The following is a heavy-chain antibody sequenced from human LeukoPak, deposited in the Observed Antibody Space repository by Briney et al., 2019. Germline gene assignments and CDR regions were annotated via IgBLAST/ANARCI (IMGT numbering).Heavy chain of an antibody. D-gene: IGHD3-10*01. Sequence: KPGGSLRLSCAASGFTFSSYSMNWVRQAPGKGLEWVSSISSSSSYIYYADSVKGRFTISRDNAKNSLYLQMNSLRPEDTAVYYCASRVPGWFGESPPPNACDIWGQGTMVTVSS. CDR1: GFTFSSYS. CDR3: ASRVPGWFGESPPPNACDI. CDR2: ISSSSSYI. J-gene: IGHJ3*02. V-gene: IGHV3-21*01.